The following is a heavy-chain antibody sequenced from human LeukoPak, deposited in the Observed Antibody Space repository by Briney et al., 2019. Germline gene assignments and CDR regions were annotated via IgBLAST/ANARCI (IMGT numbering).Heavy chain of an antibody. Sequence: GGSLRLSCAASGFTFSIYGIHWVRQAPGKGLEWVAMIWYDGSKKYYAGSVKGRFTISRDNSKNTLYLQMNSLRAEDTAVYYCARLPGSYYFDYWGQGTLVTVSS. CDR1: GFTFSIYG. V-gene: IGHV3-33*01. D-gene: IGHD1-26*01. CDR3: ARLPGSYYFDY. CDR2: IWYDGSKK. J-gene: IGHJ4*02.